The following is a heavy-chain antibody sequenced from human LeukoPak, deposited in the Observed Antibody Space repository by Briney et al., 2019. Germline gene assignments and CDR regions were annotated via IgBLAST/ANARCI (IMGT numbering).Heavy chain of an antibody. Sequence: ASVKVSCKASGGTFSSYAISWLRQAPGQGLEWMGRIIPIFGTANYAQKFQGRVTITTDESTSTAYMELSSLRSEDTAVYYCARDRQQLVFDYWGQGTLVTVSS. CDR3: ARDRQQLVFDY. D-gene: IGHD6-13*01. CDR2: IIPIFGTA. J-gene: IGHJ4*02. CDR1: GGTFSSYA. V-gene: IGHV1-69*05.